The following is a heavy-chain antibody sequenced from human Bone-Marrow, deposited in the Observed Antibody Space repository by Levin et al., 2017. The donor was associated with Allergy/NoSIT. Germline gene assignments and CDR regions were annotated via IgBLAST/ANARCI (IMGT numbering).Heavy chain of an antibody. Sequence: ETLSLTCAASGFTFSTYGMNWVRKAPGRGLEWVSGISGSGAGTYYADSVKGRFTISRDNSKNTFYLQMNSLRAEDTAVYYCARGGTSGDYAPYNWFDRWGQGTLVTVPS. CDR3: ARGGTSGDYAPYNWFDR. CDR2: ISGSGAGT. D-gene: IGHD3-22*01. J-gene: IGHJ5*02. CDR1: GFTFSTYG. V-gene: IGHV3-23*01.